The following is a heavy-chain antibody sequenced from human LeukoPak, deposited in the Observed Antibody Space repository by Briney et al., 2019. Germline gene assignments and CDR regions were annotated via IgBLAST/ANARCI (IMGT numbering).Heavy chain of an antibody. V-gene: IGHV3-53*01. J-gene: IGHJ4*02. D-gene: IGHD6-19*01. Sequence: PGGSLRLPCAASGFTVSSNYMTWVRQAPGKGLEWVSVIHSGGTTNYADSVTGRFTISRDNSKNTLYLQMNNLRAEDTAVYYCARVLDSTGWYLDYWGQGTLVTVSS. CDR3: ARVLDSTGWYLDY. CDR2: IHSGGTT. CDR1: GFTVSSNY.